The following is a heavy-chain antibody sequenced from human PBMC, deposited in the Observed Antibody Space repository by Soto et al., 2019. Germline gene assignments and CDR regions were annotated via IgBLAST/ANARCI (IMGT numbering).Heavy chain of an antibody. D-gene: IGHD5-18*01. CDR3: ARDFYVDTALVG. CDR2: IWYDGSNK. CDR1: GFTFSSYG. V-gene: IGHV3-33*01. J-gene: IGHJ4*02. Sequence: GGSLRLSCAASGFTFSSYGMHWVRQAPGKGLEWVAVIWYDGSNKYYADSVKGRFTISRDNSKNTLYLQMNSLRAEDTAVYYCARDFYVDTALVGWGQGTLVTVSS.